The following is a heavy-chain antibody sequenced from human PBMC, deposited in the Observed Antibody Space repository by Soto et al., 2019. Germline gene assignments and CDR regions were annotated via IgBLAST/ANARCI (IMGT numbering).Heavy chain of an antibody. CDR2: ISSSGSTI. CDR3: ARVGLNDPFDY. V-gene: IGHV3-48*03. CDR1: GFTFSSYE. Sequence: GGSLRLSCAASGFTFSSYEMNWVRQAPGKGLEWVSYISSSGSTIYYADSVKGRFTISRDNAKNSLYLQMNSLRAEDTAVYYCARVGLNDPFDYWGQGTLVTVSS. J-gene: IGHJ4*02.